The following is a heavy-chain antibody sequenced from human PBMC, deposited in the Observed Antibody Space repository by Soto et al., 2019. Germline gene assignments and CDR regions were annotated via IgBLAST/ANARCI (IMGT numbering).Heavy chain of an antibody. CDR2: ISYDGSNK. Sequence: GGSLRLSCAASGFTFSSYGMHWVRQAPGKGLEWVAVISYDGSNKYYADSVKGRFTISRDNSKNTLYLQMNSLRAEDTAVYYCAKDRSGYYQPYFDLWGQGTLVTVSS. J-gene: IGHJ4*02. D-gene: IGHD3-22*01. CDR1: GFTFSSYG. CDR3: AKDRSGYYQPYFDL. V-gene: IGHV3-30*18.